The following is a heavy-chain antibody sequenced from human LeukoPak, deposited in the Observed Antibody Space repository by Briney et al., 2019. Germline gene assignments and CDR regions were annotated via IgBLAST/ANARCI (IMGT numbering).Heavy chain of an antibody. CDR2: INAGNGNT. CDR3: ARDSRDIAASRPDP. V-gene: IGHV1-3*01. J-gene: IGHJ5*02. CDR1: GYTFTSYA. D-gene: IGHD6-6*01. Sequence: ASVKVSCKASGYTFTSYAMHWVRQAPGQRLEWMGWINAGNGNTKYSQKFQGRVTITRDTSASTAYMELSSLRSDDTAVYYCARDSRDIAASRPDPWGQGTLVTVSS.